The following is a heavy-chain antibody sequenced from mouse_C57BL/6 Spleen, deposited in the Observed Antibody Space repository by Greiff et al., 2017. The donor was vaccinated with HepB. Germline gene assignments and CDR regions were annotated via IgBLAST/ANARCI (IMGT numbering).Heavy chain of an antibody. D-gene: IGHD2-5*01. CDR2: IDPETGGT. J-gene: IGHJ1*03. CDR3: TRGSKGGYFDV. CDR1: GYTFTDYE. V-gene: IGHV1-15*01. Sequence: VQLQQSGAELVRPGASVTLSCKASGYTFTDYEMHWVKQTPVHGLEWIGAIDPETGGTAYNQKFKGKAILTADKSSSTAYMELRSLTSEDSAVYYCTRGSKGGYFDVWGTGTTVTVSS.